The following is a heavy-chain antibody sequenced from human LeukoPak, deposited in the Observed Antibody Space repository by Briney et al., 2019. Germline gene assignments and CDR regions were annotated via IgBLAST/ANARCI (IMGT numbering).Heavy chain of an antibody. Sequence: GGSLRLSCAASGFTFRDYWMHWVRQAPGKGLVWVSRINSDGTGISHADSVKGRFTISRDNAKNSLYLQMNSLRAEDTAVYYCARGPGGHYYDSSGYYELYFDYWGQGTLVTVSS. J-gene: IGHJ4*02. CDR2: INSDGTGI. CDR1: GFTFRDYW. CDR3: ARGPGGHYYDSSGYYELYFDY. D-gene: IGHD3-22*01. V-gene: IGHV3-74*01.